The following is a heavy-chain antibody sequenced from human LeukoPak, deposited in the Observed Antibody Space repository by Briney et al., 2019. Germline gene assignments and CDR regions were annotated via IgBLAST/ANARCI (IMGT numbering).Heavy chain of an antibody. J-gene: IGHJ6*03. CDR2: IYYSGST. CDR3: AQWGNNMDV. D-gene: IGHD3-16*01. CDR1: GGSISSRTYY. V-gene: IGHV4-39*01. Sequence: PSETLSLTCTVSGGSISSRTYYWAWIRQPPGKGLEWIGSIYYSGSTYYNPSLKSRVTISIDTSKNQFSLNLNSVTAADTAVYYCAQWGNNMDVWGKGTTVIVSS.